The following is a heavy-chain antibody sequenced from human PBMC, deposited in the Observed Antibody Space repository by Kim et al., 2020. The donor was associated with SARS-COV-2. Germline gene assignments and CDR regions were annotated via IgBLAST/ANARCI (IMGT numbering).Heavy chain of an antibody. D-gene: IGHD1-1*01. CDR3: ARQTRTTGFSPLDYFDY. V-gene: IGHV4-59*08. J-gene: IGHJ4*02. Sequence: KSRVTISVDTSKNQFYLKLSSVTAADTAVYYCARQTRTTGFSPLDYFDYWGQGTLVTVSS.